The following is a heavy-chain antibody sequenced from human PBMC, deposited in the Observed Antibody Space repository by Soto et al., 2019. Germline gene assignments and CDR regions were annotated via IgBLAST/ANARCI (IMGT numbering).Heavy chain of an antibody. CDR2: FDPEDGET. CDR3: ASSNLPRKIVVVPAADY. CDR1: GYTLTELS. J-gene: IGHJ4*02. D-gene: IGHD2-2*01. Sequence: SVKVSCKVSGYTLTELSMHWVRQAPGKGLEWMGGFDPEDGETIYAQKFQGRVTMTEDTSTDTAYMELSSLRSEDTAVYYCASSNLPRKIVVVPAADYWGQGTLVTVSS. V-gene: IGHV1-24*01.